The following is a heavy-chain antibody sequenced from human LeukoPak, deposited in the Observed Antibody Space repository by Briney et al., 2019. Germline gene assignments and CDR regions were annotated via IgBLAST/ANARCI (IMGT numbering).Heavy chain of an antibody. Sequence: SEPETLLCTVSGVSISSYHWSWTRQPPGKGLEWIGYIYYSGGTDYNPSLKSRITISVDTSKNQFSLKLRSVTAADTAVYYCARHVTVSGHYDASDIWGQGTMVTVSP. CDR1: GVSISSYH. CDR2: IYYSGGT. J-gene: IGHJ3*02. CDR3: ARHVTVSGHYDASDI. V-gene: IGHV4-59*08. D-gene: IGHD3-10*01.